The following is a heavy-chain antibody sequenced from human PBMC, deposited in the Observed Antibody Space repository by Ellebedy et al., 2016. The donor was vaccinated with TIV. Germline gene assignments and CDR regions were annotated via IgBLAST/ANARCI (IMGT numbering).Heavy chain of an antibody. J-gene: IGHJ4*02. V-gene: IGHV5-51*01. Sequence: GESLKISCQGFGYRFSSQWIQWVRQTPGKGLEWVGNIYPCYSDTSYSPSFQGQVTISADKTPNTAYLHWNSLKASDTATYYCARRYSTSPTVDSWGQGTSVTVSS. CDR1: GYRFSSQW. CDR2: IYPCYSDT. D-gene: IGHD6-6*01. CDR3: ARRYSTSPTVDS.